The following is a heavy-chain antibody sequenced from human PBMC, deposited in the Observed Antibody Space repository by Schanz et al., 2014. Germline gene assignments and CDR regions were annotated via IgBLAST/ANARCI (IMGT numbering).Heavy chain of an antibody. J-gene: IGHJ5*02. V-gene: IGHV3-30-3*01. D-gene: IGHD2-21*01. Sequence: QVPLVESGGGVVQPGRSLRLSCAAYGFTLSSYAMHWVRQAPGKGLEWVAVISYDGRNKYYADSVKGRFTISRDNSKNTLYLQMNSLRAEDTAVYYCARDLEGYDGGGGGFDPWGQGTLVTVSS. CDR1: GFTLSSYA. CDR2: ISYDGRNK. CDR3: ARDLEGYDGGGGGFDP.